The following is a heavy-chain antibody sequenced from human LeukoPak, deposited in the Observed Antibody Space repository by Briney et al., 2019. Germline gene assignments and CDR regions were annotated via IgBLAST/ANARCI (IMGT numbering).Heavy chain of an antibody. CDR3: ARSDIVATGHYFDY. D-gene: IGHD5-12*01. Sequence: SVKVSCKASGGTFSSYAISWVRQAPGQGFEWMGGIIPIFGTANYAQKFQGRVTITADKSTSTAYMELSSLRSEDTAVYYCARSDIVATGHYFDYWGQGTLVTVSS. V-gene: IGHV1-69*06. CDR1: GGTFSSYA. J-gene: IGHJ4*02. CDR2: IIPIFGTA.